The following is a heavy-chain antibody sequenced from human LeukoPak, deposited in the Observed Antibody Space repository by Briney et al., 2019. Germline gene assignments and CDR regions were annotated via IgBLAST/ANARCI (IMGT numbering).Heavy chain of an antibody. V-gene: IGHV4-39*01. CDR2: IYYSGST. D-gene: IGHD1-26*01. CDR3: ARLSGSSTGTFDY. CDR1: GGSISSSSYY. Sequence: PSETLSLTCTVSGGSISSSSYYWGWIRQPPGKGLEWIGSIYYSGSTYYNPSLKSRVTISVDTSKNQFSLKLSSVTAADTAVYYSARLSGSSTGTFDYWGQGTLVTVSS. J-gene: IGHJ4*02.